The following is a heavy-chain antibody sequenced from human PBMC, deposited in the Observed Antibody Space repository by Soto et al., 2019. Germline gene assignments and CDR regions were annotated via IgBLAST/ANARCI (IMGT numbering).Heavy chain of an antibody. J-gene: IGHJ4*02. V-gene: IGHV4-61*01. D-gene: IGHD4-17*01. CDR1: GGSVSDKTYY. CDR3: ARTTAVPNTLRSRYFFDY. Sequence: QVQLQESGPGLLKPSETLSLTCSVSGGSVSDKTYYWSWIRQPPGKRLEWIGYVYYSGTTNYNPSRKSRVTISVDLSKNRFSLRLSSVTTADTALYYCARTTAVPNTLRSRYFFDYWCQGTLVTVSS. CDR2: VYYSGTT.